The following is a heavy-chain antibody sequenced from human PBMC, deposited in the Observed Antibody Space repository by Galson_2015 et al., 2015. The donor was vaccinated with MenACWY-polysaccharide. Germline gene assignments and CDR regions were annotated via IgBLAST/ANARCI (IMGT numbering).Heavy chain of an antibody. CDR3: TKGRVGELSPFDY. V-gene: IGHV3-43*01. D-gene: IGHD1-26*01. CDR1: GFTFDDYT. J-gene: IGHJ4*02. Sequence: SLRLSCAASGFTFDDYTMHWVRHAPGRGLEWVSLISWDGGSTYYAASVKGRFTISRVNSKNSLYLQMNNLRIEDSALYYCTKGRVGELSPFDYWGQGTLVTVSS. CDR2: ISWDGGST.